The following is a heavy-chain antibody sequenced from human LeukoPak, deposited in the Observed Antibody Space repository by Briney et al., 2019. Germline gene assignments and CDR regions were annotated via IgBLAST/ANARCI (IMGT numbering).Heavy chain of an antibody. D-gene: IGHD3-22*01. V-gene: IGHV4-59*01. J-gene: IGHJ4*02. CDR2: GHHTGSS. CDR1: GTSIRNYY. CDR3: AREKEGTDHDSTAAFHY. Sequence: TSETLSLTCTVSGTSIRNYYWSWVRQSPGQGLEWLAYGHHTGSSNFSPPFRSRVTTSVDASRNQFSLRLTSMTAADTAVYYCAREKEGTDHDSTAAFHYWGQGVLVIVSS.